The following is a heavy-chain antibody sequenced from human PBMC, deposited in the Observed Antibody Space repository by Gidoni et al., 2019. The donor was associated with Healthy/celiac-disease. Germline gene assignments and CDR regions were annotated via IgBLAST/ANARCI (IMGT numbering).Heavy chain of an antibody. J-gene: IGHJ4*02. V-gene: IGHV3-23*01. Sequence: EVQLLESGGGLVQPGGSLRLSCAASGFTFSSYAMSWVRQAPGKWLEWVSAISGSGGSTYYADSVKVRFTISRDNSKNTLYLQMNSLRAEDTAVYYCAKDSKGYCSGGSCYIWGQGTLVTVSS. CDR2: ISGSGGST. D-gene: IGHD2-15*01. CDR3: AKDSKGYCSGGSCYI. CDR1: GFTFSSYA.